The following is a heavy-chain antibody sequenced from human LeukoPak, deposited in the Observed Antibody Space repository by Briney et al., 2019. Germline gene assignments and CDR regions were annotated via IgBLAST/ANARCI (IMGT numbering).Heavy chain of an antibody. CDR1: GFTFSNYW. CDR3: ARAATTGTVDY. Sequence: GGSLRLSCAASGFTFSNYWMSWVRQAPGKGLEWVANINQGGRESCYVDSVEGRFTISGGNADYSLYLQMNSLRAEDTAVYYCARAATTGTVDYWGQGTLVTVSS. D-gene: IGHD1-1*01. J-gene: IGHJ4*02. V-gene: IGHV3-7*04. CDR2: INQGGRES.